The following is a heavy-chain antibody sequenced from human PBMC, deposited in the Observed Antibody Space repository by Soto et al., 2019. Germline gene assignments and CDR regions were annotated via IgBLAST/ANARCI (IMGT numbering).Heavy chain of an antibody. CDR2: ISGDGVTT. D-gene: IGHD3-9*01. J-gene: IGHJ4*02. V-gene: IGHV3-74*01. Sequence: EVQLVESGVDLVQRGGSLRLSCAASGFTFSSYWMHWVRHTPGKGLDWVARISGDGVTTYYADSVTGRFTVSRDNAKNTLSLQISGLRAEDTAVYYCSREYYGLLTGYYTDYWGQGTLVSVSS. CDR1: GFTFSSYW. CDR3: SREYYGLLTGYYTDY.